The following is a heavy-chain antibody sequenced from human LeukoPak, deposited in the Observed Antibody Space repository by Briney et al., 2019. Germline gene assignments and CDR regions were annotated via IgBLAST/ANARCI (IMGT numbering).Heavy chain of an antibody. CDR1: GFTFSSYG. V-gene: IGHV3-23*01. CDR2: ISNSGGST. Sequence: PGGSLRLACAASGFTFSSYGLSWVRQAPGKGLEWVSTISNSGGSTYYADSVKGRFTISRDNSKNTLYLQMNSLRTEDTALYYCAKAVLDGGSPKGYYYYMDVWGKGTTVIISS. CDR3: AKAVLDGGSPKGYYYYMDV. J-gene: IGHJ6*03. D-gene: IGHD3-16*01.